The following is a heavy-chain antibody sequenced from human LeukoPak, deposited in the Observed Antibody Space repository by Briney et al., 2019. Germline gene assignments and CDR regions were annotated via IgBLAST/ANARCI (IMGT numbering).Heavy chain of an antibody. Sequence: SETLSLTCTVSGGSVSSGSYYWSWIRQPPGKGLEWIGYIYYSGSNNYNPSLKSRVTISVDTSKNQFSLKLSSVTAADTAVYYCAGGSGSKAPDAFDIWGQGTMVTVSS. V-gene: IGHV4-61*01. CDR1: GGSVSSGSYY. J-gene: IGHJ3*02. CDR3: AGGSGSKAPDAFDI. D-gene: IGHD3-10*01. CDR2: IYYSGSN.